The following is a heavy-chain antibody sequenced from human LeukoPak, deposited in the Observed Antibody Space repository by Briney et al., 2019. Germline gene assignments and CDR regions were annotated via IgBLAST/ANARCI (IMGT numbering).Heavy chain of an antibody. D-gene: IGHD3-3*01. Sequence: GGSLRLSCAASGFTVSNNYMTWVRQAPGKGLEWVSVIYSGNRTKYADSVKGRFIISRDNSKNTLLFQMNSLRAEDTAAYYCARLTSGNGLDVWGRGTTVTVS. CDR1: GFTVSNNY. V-gene: IGHV3-66*04. CDR2: IYSGNRT. J-gene: IGHJ6*02. CDR3: ARLTSGNGLDV.